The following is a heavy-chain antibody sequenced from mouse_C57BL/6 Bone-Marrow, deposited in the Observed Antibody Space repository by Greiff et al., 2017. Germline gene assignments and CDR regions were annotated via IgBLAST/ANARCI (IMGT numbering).Heavy chain of an antibody. CDR2: INPSSGYT. V-gene: IGHV1-4*01. CDR1: GYTFTSYT. Sequence: VQLQQSGAELARPGASVQMSCKASGYTFTSYTMHWVKQRPGQGLEWIGYINPSSGYTKYNQKFKDKATLTADKSSSTAYMQLSSLTSEDSAVYYCARDYYGRAWFAYWGQGTLVTVSA. D-gene: IGHD1-1*01. J-gene: IGHJ3*01. CDR3: ARDYYGRAWFAY.